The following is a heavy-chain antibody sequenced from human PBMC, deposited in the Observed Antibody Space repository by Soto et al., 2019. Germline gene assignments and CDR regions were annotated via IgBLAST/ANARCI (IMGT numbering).Heavy chain of an antibody. J-gene: IGHJ4*02. Sequence: QLQLQESGPGLVKPSETLSLTCTVSGGSISSSSYYWDWIRQPPGKGLEWIGSIYYGGSTYYNPSLKSRVTISVDTSKSQFSLKLSSVTAADTAVYYCATSPPTAMVTDFDYWGQGTLVTVSS. CDR2: IYYGGST. CDR3: ATSPPTAMVTDFDY. V-gene: IGHV4-39*01. CDR1: GGSISSSSYY. D-gene: IGHD5-18*01.